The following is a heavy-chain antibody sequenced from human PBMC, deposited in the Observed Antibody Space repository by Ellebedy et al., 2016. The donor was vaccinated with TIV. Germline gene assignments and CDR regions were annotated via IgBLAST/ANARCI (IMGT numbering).Heavy chain of an antibody. CDR1: GFTFSSYA. Sequence: GESLKIPCVASGFTFSSYAMCWVRQAPGKGLEWVSTISDSGGNTHFPDSVKGRFTISRDTSRNTVYLQMNNLRAEDTAVYYCARDSRRRRSWDNDYWGQGTLVTVSS. J-gene: IGHJ4*02. CDR3: ARDSRRRRSWDNDY. CDR2: ISDSGGNT. V-gene: IGHV3-23*01. D-gene: IGHD1-26*01.